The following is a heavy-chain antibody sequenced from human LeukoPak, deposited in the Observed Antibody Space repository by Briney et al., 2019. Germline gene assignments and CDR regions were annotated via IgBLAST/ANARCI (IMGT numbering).Heavy chain of an antibody. D-gene: IGHD5-18*01. V-gene: IGHV1-69*01. CDR2: IIPIFGTA. Sequence: ASVKVSCKASGGTFSSYAISWVRQAHGQGLEWMGGIIPIFGTANYAQKFQGRVTITADESTSTAYMELSSLRSEDTAVYCCARPGEVDTAMVTFHYWGQGTLVTVSS. CDR1: GGTFSSYA. CDR3: ARPGEVDTAMVTFHY. J-gene: IGHJ4*02.